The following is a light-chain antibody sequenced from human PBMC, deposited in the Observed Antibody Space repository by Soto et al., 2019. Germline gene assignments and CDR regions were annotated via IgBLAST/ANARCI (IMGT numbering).Light chain of an antibody. CDR3: QQASSFPLT. CDR1: QLISSW. CDR2: GAS. J-gene: IGKJ4*01. V-gene: IGKV1-12*01. Sequence: IQMTQSPSSVSASVGDSVTITCRASQLISSWFAWYQVKPGKAPKLLIYGASNRESGVPSRFSGSESGTLFTLTINSLQPEDFATYYCQQASSFPLTFGGGTTVEI.